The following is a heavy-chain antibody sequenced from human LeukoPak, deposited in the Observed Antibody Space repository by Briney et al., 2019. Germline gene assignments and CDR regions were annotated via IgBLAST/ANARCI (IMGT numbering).Heavy chain of an antibody. J-gene: IGHJ6*02. CDR2: IIPILGIA. D-gene: IGHD3-10*01. V-gene: IGHV1-69*04. CDR1: GGTFSSYA. CDR3: ARVNLKSWFGELLFYYYGMDV. Sequence: GASVKVSCKASGGTFSSYAISWVRQAPGQGLEWMGRIIPILGIANYAQKFQGRVTITADKSTSTAYMELSSLRSEDTAVYYCARVNLKSWFGELLFYYYGMDVWGQGTTVTVSS.